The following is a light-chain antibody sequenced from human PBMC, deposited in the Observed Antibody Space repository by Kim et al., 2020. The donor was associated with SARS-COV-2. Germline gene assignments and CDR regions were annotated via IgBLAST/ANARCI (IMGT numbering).Light chain of an antibody. Sequence: DIQMTQSPSSLSASVGDRVTITCRASQGINNYLAWYQQKPGKVPKLLIYSASTLQSGVPSRFSGSGSGTDFTLVISSLQPEDVATYYCQKDSSGPRTFGKGTKVDIK. CDR3: QKDSSGPRT. V-gene: IGKV1-27*01. CDR1: QGINNY. CDR2: SAS. J-gene: IGKJ1*01.